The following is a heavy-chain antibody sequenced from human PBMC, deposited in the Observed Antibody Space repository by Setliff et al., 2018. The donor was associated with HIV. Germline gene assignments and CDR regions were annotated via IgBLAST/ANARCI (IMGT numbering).Heavy chain of an antibody. D-gene: IGHD5-12*01. Sequence: SETLSLTCTVSGGSISSGNYYWNWIRQPAGKGLEWIGRFYTSGTIDYNPSLKSRVTISRDTYNNQFSLNMNSVNAADTAVYYCARGYASGYDAYGYWGQGTLVTVSS. CDR3: ARGYASGYDAYGY. V-gene: IGHV4-61*02. J-gene: IGHJ4*02. CDR1: GGSISSGNYY. CDR2: FYTSGTI.